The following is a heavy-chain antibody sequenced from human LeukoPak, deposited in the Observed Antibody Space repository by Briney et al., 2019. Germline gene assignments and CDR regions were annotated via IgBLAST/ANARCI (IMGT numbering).Heavy chain of an antibody. CDR3: ARKGGTFDY. V-gene: IGHV4-59*08. CDR1: GGSINNYY. CDR2: IYYSGTT. Sequence: SETLSLTCTVSGGSINNYYWSWIRQSPGRGLEWIGYIYYSGTTNYNPSLKSRVTISVDTSKNEFSLKLSSVTAADTAVYYCARKGGTFDYWGQGMLVTVSS. D-gene: IGHD2-15*01. J-gene: IGHJ4*02.